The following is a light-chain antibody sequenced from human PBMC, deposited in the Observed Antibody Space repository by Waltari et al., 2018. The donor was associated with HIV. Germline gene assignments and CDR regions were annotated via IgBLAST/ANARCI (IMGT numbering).Light chain of an antibody. CDR3: ATWDDTLNALV. J-gene: IGLJ2*01. Sequence: QSLLTQPPSVSGAPRQSVTISCSGTSTNIGNNAVNWYQQLPGQPPRLLIYYDTLVPSGVSDRFSGSRSDTSASLAISGLQSEDEADYYCATWDDTLNALVFGGGTRLTVL. V-gene: IGLV1-36*01. CDR2: YDT. CDR1: STNIGNNA.